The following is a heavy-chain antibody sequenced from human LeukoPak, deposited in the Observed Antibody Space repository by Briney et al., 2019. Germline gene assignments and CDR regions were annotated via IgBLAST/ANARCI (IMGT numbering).Heavy chain of an antibody. CDR2: INWNGGST. Sequence: GGSLRLSCAASGFTFDDYGMSWVRQAPGKGLEWVSGINWNGGSTGYADSVKGRFTISRDNAKNSLYLQMNSLRAEDTALYYCAGGGITIFGVVSYMDVWGKGTTVTVSS. J-gene: IGHJ6*03. D-gene: IGHD3-3*01. CDR3: AGGGITIFGVVSYMDV. V-gene: IGHV3-20*04. CDR1: GFTFDDYG.